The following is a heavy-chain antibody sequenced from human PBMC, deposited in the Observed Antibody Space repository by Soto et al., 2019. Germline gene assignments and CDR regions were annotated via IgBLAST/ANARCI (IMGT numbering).Heavy chain of an antibody. CDR1: GFTFSSYA. Sequence: GGSLRLSCAASGFTFSSYAMSWVRQAPGKGLEWVSAISGSGGSTYYADSVKGRFTISRDNSKNTLYLQMNRLRAEETAVYYCAKDRCSGGSCYSDRDYWGQGTLVTVSS. D-gene: IGHD2-15*01. CDR2: ISGSGGST. CDR3: AKDRCSGGSCYSDRDY. V-gene: IGHV3-23*01. J-gene: IGHJ4*02.